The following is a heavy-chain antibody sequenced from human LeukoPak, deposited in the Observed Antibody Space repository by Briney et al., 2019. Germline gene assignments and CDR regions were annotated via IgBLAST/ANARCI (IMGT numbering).Heavy chain of an antibody. CDR1: GYTFTGYY. Sequence: ASVKVSCKASGYTFTGYYIHWVRQAPGQGLEWMGRVNANNGDTKYAQKFQGRVTMTRDTSISTAYMELASLRSDDTAVFYCAREVGYSSSYYGRFDPWGRGTLVIVSS. CDR2: VNANNGDT. CDR3: AREVGYSSSYYGRFDP. V-gene: IGHV1-2*06. J-gene: IGHJ5*02. D-gene: IGHD1-26*01.